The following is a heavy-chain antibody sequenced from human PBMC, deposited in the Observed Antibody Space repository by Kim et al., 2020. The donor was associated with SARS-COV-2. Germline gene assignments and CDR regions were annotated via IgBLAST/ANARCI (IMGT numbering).Heavy chain of an antibody. D-gene: IGHD6-19*01. CDR1: GGSISSGGYY. J-gene: IGHJ5*02. CDR2: IYYSGST. Sequence: SETLSLTCTVSGGSISSGGYYWSWIRQHRGKGLEWIGYIYYSGSTYYNPSLKSRVTITVDTSKNQCSLKLSSVTAADTAVYYCARDLGHRGSGWYRFWFAPWGQGTLVTVSS. V-gene: IGHV4-31*03. CDR3: ARDLGHRGSGWYRFWFAP.